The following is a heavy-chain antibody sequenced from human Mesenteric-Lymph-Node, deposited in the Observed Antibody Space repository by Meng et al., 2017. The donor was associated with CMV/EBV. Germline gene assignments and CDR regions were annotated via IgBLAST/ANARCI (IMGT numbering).Heavy chain of an antibody. CDR2: ISSSGSTI. Sequence: GESLKISCAASGFTFSDYYMSWIRQAPGKGLEWVSYISSSGSTIYYADSVKGRFTISRDNAKNSLYLQMNSLRVEDTAVYFCVGLPKSGHWHFDLWGRGTLVTVSS. CDR1: GFTFSDYY. V-gene: IGHV3-11*04. CDR3: VGLPKSGHWHFDL. J-gene: IGHJ2*01. D-gene: IGHD1-26*01.